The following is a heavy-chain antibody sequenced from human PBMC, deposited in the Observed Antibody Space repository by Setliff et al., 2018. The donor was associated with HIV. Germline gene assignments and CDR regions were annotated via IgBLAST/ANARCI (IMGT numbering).Heavy chain of an antibody. CDR2: IIPLFGTA. Sequence: SVKVSCKASGYTFTTYVVHWVRQAPGQRLEWMGGIIPLFGTANYAQKFQGRVTMTTDELMTTAYLELSSLRSEDTAVYYCASGSGYCKNGVCYIGVHRTPDKYYFDSWGQGALVTVSS. V-gene: IGHV1-69*05. CDR3: ASGSGYCKNGVCYIGVHRTPDKYYFDS. CDR1: GYTFTTYV. J-gene: IGHJ4*02. D-gene: IGHD2-8*01.